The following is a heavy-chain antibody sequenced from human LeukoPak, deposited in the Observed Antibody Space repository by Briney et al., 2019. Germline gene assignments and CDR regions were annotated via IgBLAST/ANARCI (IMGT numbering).Heavy chain of an antibody. CDR2: FDPEDGET. Sequence: ASVKVSCKVSGYTLTELSMHWVRQAPGKGLEWMGGFDPEDGETIYAQKFQGRVTMTEDTSTDTAYMELSSLRSEDTAVYYCATDNDYVWGSYRNDAFDIWGQGTMVTVSS. J-gene: IGHJ3*02. CDR1: GYTLTELS. V-gene: IGHV1-24*01. CDR3: ATDNDYVWGSYRNDAFDI. D-gene: IGHD3-16*02.